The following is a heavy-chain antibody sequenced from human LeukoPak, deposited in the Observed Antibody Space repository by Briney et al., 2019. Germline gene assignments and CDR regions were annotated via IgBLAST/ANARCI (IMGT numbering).Heavy chain of an antibody. CDR1: GYTFTSYD. J-gene: IGHJ5*02. D-gene: IGHD3-9*01. Sequence: ASVKVSCKASGYTFTSYDINWVRQATGQGLEWMGWMNPNSGNTGYAQKFQGRVTITRNTSISTAYMELSSLRSEDTAVYYCARGVGPIDMFDPWGQGTLVTVSS. CDR2: MNPNSGNT. CDR3: ARGVGPIDMFDP. V-gene: IGHV1-8*03.